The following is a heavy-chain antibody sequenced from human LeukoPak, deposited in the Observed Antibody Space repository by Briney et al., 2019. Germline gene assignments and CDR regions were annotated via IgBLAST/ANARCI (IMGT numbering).Heavy chain of an antibody. CDR3: ARDYSSGWTLFFDS. Sequence: SVKVSCKASGATYTTYAINWGRQAPGQGLEWMGGIMPIFGTTKYARKFEGRVTITADKSTITAYMELSSLRCEDTAIYYCARDYSSGWTLFFDSWGQGTPVIVSS. CDR1: GATYTTYA. J-gene: IGHJ4*02. D-gene: IGHD6-19*01. CDR2: IMPIFGTT. V-gene: IGHV1-69*06.